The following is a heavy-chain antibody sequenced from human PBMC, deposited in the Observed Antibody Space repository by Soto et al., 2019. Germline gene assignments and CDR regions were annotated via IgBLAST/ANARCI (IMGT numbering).Heavy chain of an antibody. J-gene: IGHJ6*02. D-gene: IGHD1-26*01. V-gene: IGHV3-53*04. Sequence: GGSLRLSCAASGITVSSNYMSWVRQAPGKGLEGVSVIYSGGSTYYADSVKGRFTISRHKSKNMLYLQMNSLRAEDTAVYYCARDPGWSYATYYYYGMDVWGQGTTVTVSS. CDR2: IYSGGST. CDR1: GITVSSNY. CDR3: ARDPGWSYATYYYYGMDV.